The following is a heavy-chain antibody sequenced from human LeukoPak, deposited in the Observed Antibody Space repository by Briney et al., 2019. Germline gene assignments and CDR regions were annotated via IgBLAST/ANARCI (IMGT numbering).Heavy chain of an antibody. Sequence: SVKVSCKASGGTFSSYAISWVRQAPGQGLEWMGGIIPIFGTANYAQKFQGRVTITADESTSTAYMGLSSLRSEDTAVYYCASHSPPDENMGYGDAGYWGQGTLVTVSS. CDR1: GGTFSSYA. CDR2: IIPIFGTA. J-gene: IGHJ4*02. D-gene: IGHD4-17*01. V-gene: IGHV1-69*01. CDR3: ASHSPPDENMGYGDAGY.